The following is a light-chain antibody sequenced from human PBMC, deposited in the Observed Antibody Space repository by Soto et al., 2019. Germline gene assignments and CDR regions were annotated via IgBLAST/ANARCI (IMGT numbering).Light chain of an antibody. V-gene: IGLV2-14*01. J-gene: IGLJ1*01. CDR1: SSDVGGYNY. CDR3: SSYTSSSTLYV. Sequence: QSALTQPASVSGSPGQSITISCTGTSSDVGGYNYVSWYQQHPGKAPKLMIYEVSNRPSGVSNRFSGSKSGNTASLTISGFQAADEADYYCSSYTSSSTLYVFGTGTTLTVL. CDR2: EVS.